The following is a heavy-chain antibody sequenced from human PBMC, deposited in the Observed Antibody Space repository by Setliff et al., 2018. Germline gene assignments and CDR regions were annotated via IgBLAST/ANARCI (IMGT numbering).Heavy chain of an antibody. CDR1: GGPFSNYA. V-gene: IGHV1-69*11. J-gene: IGHJ3*02. CDR3: ARGAVNWAAFNI. D-gene: IGHD3-10*01. Sequence: GASVKVSCKASGGPFSNYAISWVRQAPGQGLEWLGRITPVLDTTDYSQKFQGRVIITADESTRTVNMELTSLRSEDTALYYCARGAVNWAAFNIWGQGTMVTVS. CDR2: ITPVLDTT.